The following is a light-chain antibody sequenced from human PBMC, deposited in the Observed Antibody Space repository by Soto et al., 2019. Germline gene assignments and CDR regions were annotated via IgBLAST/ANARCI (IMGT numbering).Light chain of an antibody. V-gene: IGKV1-5*03. CDR2: KAS. Sequence: DNQITRSPSTLSASVGDRVTITCRSSQSISSWLAWYQQKPGKAPKLLIYKASSLESGVPSRFSGSGSGTEFTLTISSLQHEDFATYYGQQYNSYSRTFGQGTNVEIK. J-gene: IGKJ1*01. CDR3: QQYNSYSRT. CDR1: QSISSW.